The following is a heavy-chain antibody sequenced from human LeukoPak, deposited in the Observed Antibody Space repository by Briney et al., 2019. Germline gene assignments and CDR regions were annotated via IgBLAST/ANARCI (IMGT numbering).Heavy chain of an antibody. D-gene: IGHD6-13*01. V-gene: IGHV1-8*01. CDR3: ARISSQFGRSSWYGFGY. CDR1: GYTFTSYD. CDR2: MNPNSGNT. Sequence: ASVKVSCKASGYTFTSYDINWGRQATGQGLEWMGWMNPNSGNTGYAQKFQGRVTMTRNTSISTAYMELSSLRSEDTAVYYCARISSQFGRSSWYGFGYWGQGTLVTVSS. J-gene: IGHJ4*02.